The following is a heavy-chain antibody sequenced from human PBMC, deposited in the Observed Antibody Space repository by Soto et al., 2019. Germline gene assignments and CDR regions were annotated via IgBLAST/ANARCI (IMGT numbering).Heavy chain of an antibody. J-gene: IGHJ5*02. D-gene: IGHD6-6*01. CDR3: ARGVPLGWFDP. Sequence: GSLRLSCAASGFTFSSYWMHWVRQAPGKGLVWVSRINSDGSSTSYADSVKVRFTISRDNAKNTLYLQMNSLRAEDTAVYYCARGVPLGWFDPWGQGTLVTVSS. CDR1: GFTFSSYW. CDR2: INSDGSST. V-gene: IGHV3-74*01.